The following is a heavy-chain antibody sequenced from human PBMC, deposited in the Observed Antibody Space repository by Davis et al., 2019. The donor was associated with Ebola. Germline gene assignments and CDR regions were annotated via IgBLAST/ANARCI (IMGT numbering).Heavy chain of an antibody. J-gene: IGHJ3*02. CDR1: GFTFSNYW. D-gene: IGHD2-21*02. CDR3: ARGVDYGFDI. V-gene: IGHV3-48*02. Sequence: PGGSLRLSCAASGFTFSNYWMSWVRQAPGKGLEWVSHSSIGTTTTYCADSVKGRFTISRDNVKSSLYLQMNSLRDEDTAVYYCARGVDYGFDIWGQGTMVTVSS. CDR2: SSIGTTTT.